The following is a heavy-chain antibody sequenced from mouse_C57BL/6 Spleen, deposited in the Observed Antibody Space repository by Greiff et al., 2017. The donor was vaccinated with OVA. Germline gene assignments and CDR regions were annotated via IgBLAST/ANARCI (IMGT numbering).Heavy chain of an antibody. CDR1: GYSITSGYY. D-gene: IGHD3-2*02. J-gene: IGHJ2*01. Sequence: EVQLQESGPGLVKPSQSLSLTCSVTGYSITSGYYWNWIRQFPGNKLEWMGYISYDGSNNYNPSLKNRISITRDTSKNQFFLKLNSVTTEDTATYYCAREMDSSGPYYFDYWGQGTTLTVSS. CDR2: ISYDGSN. CDR3: AREMDSSGPYYFDY. V-gene: IGHV3-6*01.